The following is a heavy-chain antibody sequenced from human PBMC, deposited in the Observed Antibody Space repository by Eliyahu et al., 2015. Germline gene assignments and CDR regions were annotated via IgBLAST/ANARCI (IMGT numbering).Heavy chain of an antibody. CDR2: IDPSASYV. J-gene: IGHJ4*02. D-gene: IGHD6-19*01. CDR3: ARLGDYPSGWDIDY. CDR1: GYSFTQYW. Sequence: EVQLVQSGAEVKKPGESLRIXCKASGYSFTQYWIAWVRQMPGKGLEWMGRIDPSASYVSYRPSFQGHVTISVDKSISTAYLQWSSLTASDTAIYYCARLGDYPSGWDIDYWGQGTLVSVSS. V-gene: IGHV5-10-1*03.